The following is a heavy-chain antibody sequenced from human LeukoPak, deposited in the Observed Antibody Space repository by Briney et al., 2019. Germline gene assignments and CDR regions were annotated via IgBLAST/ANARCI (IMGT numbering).Heavy chain of an antibody. V-gene: IGHV3-30*02. D-gene: IGHD4-23*01. CDR3: AKVWGRYGGNSPGAFDI. Sequence: GGSLRLSCAASGFTFSSYGMHWVRQAPGKGLEWVAFIRYDGSNKYYADSVKGRFTISRDNSKNTLYLQMNSLRAEDTAVYYCAKVWGRYGGNSPGAFDIWGQGTMVTVSS. CDR1: GFTFSSYG. J-gene: IGHJ3*02. CDR2: IRYDGSNK.